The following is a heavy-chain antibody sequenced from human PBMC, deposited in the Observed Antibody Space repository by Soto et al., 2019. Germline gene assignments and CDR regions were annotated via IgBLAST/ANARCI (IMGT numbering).Heavy chain of an antibody. Sequence: SATLSLTCTVSGGSISSGGYYWSWLRQHPGKGLEWIGYIYYSGSTYYNPSLKSRVTISVDTSKNQFSLKLSSVTAADTAVYYCARDSSYYYDSSGYYPYYFDYWGQGTLVTVSS. D-gene: IGHD3-22*01. CDR1: GGSISSGGYY. CDR2: IYYSGST. CDR3: ARDSSYYYDSSGYYPYYFDY. J-gene: IGHJ4*02. V-gene: IGHV4-31*03.